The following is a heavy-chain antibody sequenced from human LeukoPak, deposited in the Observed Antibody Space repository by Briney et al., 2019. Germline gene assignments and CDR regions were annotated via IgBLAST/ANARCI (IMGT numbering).Heavy chain of an antibody. CDR1: GYTFTSYY. J-gene: IGHJ4*02. CDR3: ARAGGYCGRISCPYYFDY. CDR2: MNPNSGNT. V-gene: IGHV1-8*02. D-gene: IGHD2-15*01. Sequence: ASVKVSCKAFGYTFTSYYMHWVRQAPGQGLEWMGWMNPNSGNTGYAQKFQGRVTMTRNTSISTAYMELSSLRSEDTAVYYCARAGGYCGRISCPYYFDYWGQGSLVAVSS.